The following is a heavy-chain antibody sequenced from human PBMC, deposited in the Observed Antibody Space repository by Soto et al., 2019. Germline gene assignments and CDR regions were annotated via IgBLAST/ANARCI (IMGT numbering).Heavy chain of an antibody. CDR3: ARGSITMIRGLSYTWFGP. J-gene: IGHJ5*02. D-gene: IGHD3-10*01. CDR1: GDSISDYY. CDR2: IYDRGNT. Sequence: SSETLSLTCNVSGDSISDYYWSWIRQPPGKGLEWIGYIYDRGNTKYNPSLKSRVTISVDTSKNQFSLKLTSVTPADTAVYYCARGSITMIRGLSYTWFGPWGQGTLVTVSS. V-gene: IGHV4-59*01.